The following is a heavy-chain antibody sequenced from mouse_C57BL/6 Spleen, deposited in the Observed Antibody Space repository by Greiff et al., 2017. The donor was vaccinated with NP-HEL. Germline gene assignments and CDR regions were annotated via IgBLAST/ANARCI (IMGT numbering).Heavy chain of an antibody. CDR1: GYTFTDYY. CDR2: IGPGSGST. CDR3: ARDRYDYDEGDAMGC. V-gene: IGHV1-77*01. Sequence: QVQLQQSGAELVKPGASVKISCKASGYTFTDYYINWVKQRPGQGLEWIGKIGPGSGSTYYNEKFKGKATLTADKSSSTAYMQLSSLTSEDSAVYFCARDRYDYDEGDAMGCWGQGTSVTVSS. D-gene: IGHD2-4*01. J-gene: IGHJ4*01.